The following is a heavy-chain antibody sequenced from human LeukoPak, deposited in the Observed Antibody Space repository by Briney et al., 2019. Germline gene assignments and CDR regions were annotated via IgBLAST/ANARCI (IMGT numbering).Heavy chain of an antibody. D-gene: IGHD1-7*01. CDR2: IYYSGST. Sequence: SETLSLTCTVSGGSISSSSYYWGWIRQPPGKGLEWIGSIYYSGSTYYNPSLKSRVTISVDTSKNQFSPKLSSVTAADTAVYYCARLNWNYDVDYWGQGTLVTVSS. J-gene: IGHJ4*02. V-gene: IGHV4-39*01. CDR3: ARLNWNYDVDY. CDR1: GGSISSSSYY.